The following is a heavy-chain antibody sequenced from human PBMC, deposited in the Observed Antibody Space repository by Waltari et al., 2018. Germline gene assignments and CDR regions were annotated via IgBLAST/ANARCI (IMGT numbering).Heavy chain of an antibody. Sequence: QVQLQESGPGLVKPSETLSLTCAVSGYSISSGYYWGWIRQPPGKGLEWIGSIYHSGSTYYTPSLKSRVTISVDTSKNQFSLKLSSVTAADTAGYYCASPIFGVAYFDYWGQGTLVTVSS. CDR3: ASPIFGVAYFDY. D-gene: IGHD3-3*01. CDR1: GYSISSGYY. J-gene: IGHJ4*02. CDR2: IYHSGST. V-gene: IGHV4-38-2*01.